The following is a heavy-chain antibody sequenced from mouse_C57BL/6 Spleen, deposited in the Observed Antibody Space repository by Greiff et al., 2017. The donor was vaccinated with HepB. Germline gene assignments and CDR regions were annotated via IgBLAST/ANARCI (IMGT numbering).Heavy chain of an antibody. CDR3: ARGTTVVAHWYFDV. D-gene: IGHD1-1*01. Sequence: QVQLQQPGAELVKPGASVKLSCKASGYTFTSYWMHWVKQRPGQGLEWIGMIHPNRGSTNYNEKFKSKATLTVDKSSSTAYMQLSSLTSEDSAVYYCARGTTVVAHWYFDVWGTGTTVTVSS. J-gene: IGHJ1*03. CDR2: IHPNRGST. CDR1: GYTFTSYW. V-gene: IGHV1-64*01.